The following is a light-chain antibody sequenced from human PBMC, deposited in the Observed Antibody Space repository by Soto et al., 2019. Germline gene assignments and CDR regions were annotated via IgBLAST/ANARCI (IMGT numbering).Light chain of an antibody. CDR3: SSKPSSRTPFV. J-gene: IGLJ1*01. CDR2: EVN. V-gene: IGLV2-14*01. Sequence: QSALTQPAAVSVSPGQSITISCPGTSSDVGGYNYVSWYQQHPGNAPRLMIYEVNNRPSGVPNRFSGSKSGNTASLTISGLQAEDEADYYCSSKPSSRTPFVFGTGPKVTVL. CDR1: SSDVGGYNY.